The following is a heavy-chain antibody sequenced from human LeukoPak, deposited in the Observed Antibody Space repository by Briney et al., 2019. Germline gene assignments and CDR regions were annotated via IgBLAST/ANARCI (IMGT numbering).Heavy chain of an antibody. Sequence: SETLSLTCTVSGGSISSYYWSWIRQPAGKGLEWIGRIYTSGSTNYNPSLKSRVTMSVDTSKNQFSLKLSSVTAADTAVYYCARTERYNWNYDSAFDIWGQGTMVTVSS. CDR2: IYTSGST. J-gene: IGHJ3*02. D-gene: IGHD1-7*01. CDR1: GGSISSYY. CDR3: ARTERYNWNYDSAFDI. V-gene: IGHV4-4*07.